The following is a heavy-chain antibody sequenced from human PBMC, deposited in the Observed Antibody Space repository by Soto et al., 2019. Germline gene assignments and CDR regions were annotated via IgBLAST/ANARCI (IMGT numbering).Heavy chain of an antibody. V-gene: IGHV1-18*01. CDR2: ISAYNGNT. D-gene: IGHD2-15*01. CDR3: ATWGAVVGRSRDSYYCYGMGV. Sequence: QVQLVQSGAEVKKPGASVKVSCKASGYTFTSYGISWVRQAPGQGLEWMGWISAYNGNTNYAQKLQGRVTITTDTSTSSANMEQRSLRSGDTFVDYCATWGAVVGRSRDSYYCYGMGVWGQGNTVTVSS. J-gene: IGHJ6*02. CDR1: GYTFTSYG.